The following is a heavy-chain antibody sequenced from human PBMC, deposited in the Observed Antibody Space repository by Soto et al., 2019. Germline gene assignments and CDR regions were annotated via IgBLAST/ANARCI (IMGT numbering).Heavy chain of an antibody. V-gene: IGHV3-23*01. Sequence: EVQLLESGGGLVQPGGYLRLCCAASGFTFSSYAMSWVRQSPGKGLEWVSAIPGSSISTYYAGSVKGRFTISRDNSKNTLYLQMNSLSVEDTAVYYCAKIGSSSSVSLPLVLLDHWGQGALVTVSS. CDR2: IPGSSIST. D-gene: IGHD6-6*01. CDR3: AKIGSSSSVSLPLVLLDH. CDR1: GFTFSSYA. J-gene: IGHJ4*02.